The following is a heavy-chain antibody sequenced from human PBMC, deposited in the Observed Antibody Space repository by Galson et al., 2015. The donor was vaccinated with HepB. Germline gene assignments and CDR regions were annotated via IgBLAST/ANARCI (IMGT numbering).Heavy chain of an antibody. V-gene: IGHV3-48*02. D-gene: IGHD6-25*01. CDR3: AGNPASYDYYNMDV. Sequence: SLRLSCAVSGFSFSSHSMNWVRQAPGKGLEWVSYISAGSTTRYYAASVKGRFTISRDNARNSVSLHMSSLRDEDTAVYYCAGNPASYDYYNMDVWGQGTTVTVSS. CDR1: GFSFSSHS. CDR2: ISAGSTTR. J-gene: IGHJ6*02.